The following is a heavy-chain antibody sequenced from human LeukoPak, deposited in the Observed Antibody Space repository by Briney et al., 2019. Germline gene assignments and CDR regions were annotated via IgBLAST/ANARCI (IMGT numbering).Heavy chain of an antibody. V-gene: IGHV4-59*01. CDR3: ARAPIAVAGMNAFDI. CDR2: IYYSGST. D-gene: IGHD6-13*01. CDR1: GGSISSYY. Sequence: SETLSLTCTVSGGSISSYYWSWIRQPPGKGLEWIGYIYYSGSTNYNPSLKSRVTISVDTSKNQFSLKLSSVTAADTAVYYCARAPIAVAGMNAFDIWGQGTMVTVSS. J-gene: IGHJ3*02.